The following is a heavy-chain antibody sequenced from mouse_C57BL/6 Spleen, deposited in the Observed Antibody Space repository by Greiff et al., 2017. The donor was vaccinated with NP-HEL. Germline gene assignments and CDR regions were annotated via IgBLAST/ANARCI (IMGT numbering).Heavy chain of an antibody. J-gene: IGHJ3*01. CDR1: GYTFTSYW. D-gene: IGHD2-5*01. CDR3: ARSYSNPFAY. CDR2: IDPSASYT. V-gene: IGHV1-69*01. Sequence: QVQLQQPGAELVMPGASVKLSCKASGYTFTSYWMHWVKQRPGQGLEWIGEIDPSASYTNYNQKFKGKSTLTVDKSSSTAYMQLSSLTSEDSAVYYCARSYSNPFAYWGQGTLVTVSA.